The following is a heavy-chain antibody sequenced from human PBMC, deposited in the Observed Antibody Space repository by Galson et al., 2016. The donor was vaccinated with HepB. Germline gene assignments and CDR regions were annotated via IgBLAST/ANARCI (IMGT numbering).Heavy chain of an antibody. CDR1: GFSLSTSGMC. J-gene: IGHJ4*02. V-gene: IGHV2-70*01. D-gene: IGHD5-24*01. CDR3: ARILRARDGYNYGMGYFDY. CDR2: IDWDDNK. Sequence: PALVTPPQTLTLTCTFSGFSLSTSGMCVSWIRQPPGKALEWLALIDWDDNKYSTSLKTRLTISKDTSKNQVVLTMTNMDPVDTATYYCARILRARDGYNYGMGYFDYWGQGTLVTVSS.